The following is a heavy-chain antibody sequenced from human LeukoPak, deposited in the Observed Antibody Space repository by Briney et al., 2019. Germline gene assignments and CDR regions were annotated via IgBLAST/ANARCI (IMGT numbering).Heavy chain of an antibody. Sequence: APVKLSCTASGYTFSNYGVSWVRQSPGQGLEWMGWTSAYSGDTKSSRDFQGRLTMTADTSTSTAYMELSNLRSDDTAVYYCARDDKFLSGSYYQAFDCWGQGALVPVSS. J-gene: IGHJ4*02. V-gene: IGHV1-18*01. CDR3: ARDDKFLSGSYYQAFDC. D-gene: IGHD1-26*01. CDR1: GYTFSNYG. CDR2: TSAYSGDT.